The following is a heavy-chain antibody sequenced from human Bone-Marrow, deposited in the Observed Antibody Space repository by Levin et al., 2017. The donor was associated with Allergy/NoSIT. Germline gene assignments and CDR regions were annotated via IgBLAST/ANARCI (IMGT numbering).Heavy chain of an antibody. CDR1: SEMFRNYE. CDR2: VRAKSYGGTT. CDR3: SRYTYTDRHIYYVMDV. V-gene: IGHV3-49*04. J-gene: IGHJ6*02. Sequence: GESLKISCVGSSEMFRNYEMTWVRLVPGKGLEWVGIVRAKSYGGTTEYAASVKGRFTISRDDSKSSAYLQMNRLEPGDTAIYYCSRYTYTDRHIYYVMDVWGQGTTVTVSS. D-gene: IGHD4-11*01.